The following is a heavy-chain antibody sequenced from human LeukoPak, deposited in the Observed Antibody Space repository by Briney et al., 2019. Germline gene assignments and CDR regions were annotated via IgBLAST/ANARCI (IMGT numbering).Heavy chain of an antibody. V-gene: IGHV3-23*01. Sequence: GGSLRLSCAASGVTFSSYAMSWVRQAPGKGLEWVSAISGSGGSTYYADSVKGRFTISTDNSKNRLFLQMNSLRAGDTAVYYCARGGAYSSFDYWGQGTLVTVSS. J-gene: IGHJ4*02. CDR1: GVTFSSYA. D-gene: IGHD5-18*01. CDR2: ISGSGGST. CDR3: ARGGAYSSFDY.